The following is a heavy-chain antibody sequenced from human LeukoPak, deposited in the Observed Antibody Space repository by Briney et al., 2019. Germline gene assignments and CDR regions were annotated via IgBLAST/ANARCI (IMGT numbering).Heavy chain of an antibody. J-gene: IGHJ4*02. CDR1: GFTFSSYA. CDR3: AKLGPLDGVVHMPFDY. CDR2: ISGSGGST. Sequence: GGSLRLSCAASGFTFSSYAMSWVRQAPGKGLEWVSAISGSGGSTYYADSVKGRFTISRDNSKNTLYPQMNSLRAEDTAVYYCAKLGPLDGVVHMPFDYWGLGTLVTVSS. D-gene: IGHD3-3*01. V-gene: IGHV3-23*01.